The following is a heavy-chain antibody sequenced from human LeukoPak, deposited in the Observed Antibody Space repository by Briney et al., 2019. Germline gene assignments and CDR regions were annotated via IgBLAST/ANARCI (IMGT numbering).Heavy chain of an antibody. CDR1: GGSISSSIYY. J-gene: IGHJ3*02. D-gene: IGHD3-9*01. Sequence: PSETLSLTCTVSGGSISSSIYYWGWIRQSPEKGLEWIGSLYYGGNTYNNPSLKSRVTISVDTSKNQFSLKLRSVTAADTAVYYCARHFDYPKAFDTWGQGKMVTVSS. CDR2: LYYGGNT. V-gene: IGHV4-39*01. CDR3: ARHFDYPKAFDT.